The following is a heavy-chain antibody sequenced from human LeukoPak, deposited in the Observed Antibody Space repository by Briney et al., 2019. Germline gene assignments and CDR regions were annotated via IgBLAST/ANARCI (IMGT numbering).Heavy chain of an antibody. V-gene: IGHV3-33*06. CDR2: IWYDGSNK. J-gene: IGHJ4*02. D-gene: IGHD6-13*01. Sequence: GGSLRLSCAASGFTFRTYGMHWVRQAPGKGLEWVAVIWYDGSNKYYADSVKGRFTISRDNSKNTLYLQMNSLRAEDTAVYYCAKDRSASAAAGLDYWGQGILVTVSS. CDR1: GFTFRTYG. CDR3: AKDRSASAAAGLDY.